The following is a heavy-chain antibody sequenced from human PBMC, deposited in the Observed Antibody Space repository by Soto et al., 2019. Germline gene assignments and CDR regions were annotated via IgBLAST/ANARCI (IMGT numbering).Heavy chain of an antibody. CDR2: ISAYNGNT. D-gene: IGHD2-2*01. Sequence: QVQLVQSGAEVKKPGASVKVSCKASGYTFTRYGISWVRQAPGQGLEWMGWISAYNGNTNYAQKLQGRVTMTTDTSTSTAYMELRSLRSDDTAVYYCARIVVVPAAMQSQINWFDPWGQGTLVTVSS. J-gene: IGHJ5*02. CDR1: GYTFTRYG. V-gene: IGHV1-18*01. CDR3: ARIVVVPAAMQSQINWFDP.